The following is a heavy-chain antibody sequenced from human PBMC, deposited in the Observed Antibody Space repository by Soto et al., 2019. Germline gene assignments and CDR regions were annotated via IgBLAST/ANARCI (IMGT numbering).Heavy chain of an antibody. CDR3: AKDSYGEFHFDY. CDR2: ISYDGSNK. V-gene: IGHV3-30*18. Sequence: ESGGGVVQPGRSLRLSCAASGFTFSSYGMHWVRQAPGKGLEWVAVISYDGSNKYYADSVKGRFTISRDNSKNTLYLQMNSLRAEDTAVYYCAKDSYGEFHFDYWGQGTLVTVSS. J-gene: IGHJ4*02. D-gene: IGHD3-10*01. CDR1: GFTFSSYG.